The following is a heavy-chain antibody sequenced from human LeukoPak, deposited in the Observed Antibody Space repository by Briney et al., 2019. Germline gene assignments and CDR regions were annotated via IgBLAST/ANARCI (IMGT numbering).Heavy chain of an antibody. Sequence: SQTLSLTCAISGDSVSSNSAAWNWISQSPSRGPEWLGRTYYRSKWYNDYAVSVKSRITINPDTSKNQFSLQLNSVTPEDTAVYYCARDGRIAVALFDYWGQGTLVTVSS. V-gene: IGHV6-1*01. CDR2: TYYRSKWYN. CDR3: ARDGRIAVALFDY. J-gene: IGHJ4*02. CDR1: GDSVSSNSAA. D-gene: IGHD6-19*01.